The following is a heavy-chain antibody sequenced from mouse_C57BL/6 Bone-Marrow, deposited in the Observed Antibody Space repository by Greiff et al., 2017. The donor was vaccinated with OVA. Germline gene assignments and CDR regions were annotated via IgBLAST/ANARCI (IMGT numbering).Heavy chain of an antibody. D-gene: IGHD3-1*01. J-gene: IGHJ1*03. CDR1: GYTFTSYW. Sequence: QVQLKQPGAELVMPGASVKLSCKASGYTFTSYWMHWVKQRPGQGLEWIGEIDPSDSYTNYNQKFKGKSTLTVDKSSSTAYMQLSSLTSEDSAVYYCARPWGFYWYFDVWGTGTTVTVSS. CDR2: IDPSDSYT. V-gene: IGHV1-69*01. CDR3: ARPWGFYWYFDV.